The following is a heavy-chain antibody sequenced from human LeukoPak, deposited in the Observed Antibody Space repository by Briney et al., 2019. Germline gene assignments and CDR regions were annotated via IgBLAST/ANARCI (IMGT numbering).Heavy chain of an antibody. D-gene: IGHD3-22*01. CDR1: GGSFSGYY. CDR2: INHSGST. V-gene: IGHV4-34*01. Sequence: SETLSLTCAVYGGSFSGYYWSWIRQPPGKGLEWIGEINHSGSTNYNPSLKSRVTISVDTSKNQFSLKLSSVTAADTAVYYCARPSDSSGYGAFDIWGQGTMVTVSS. J-gene: IGHJ3*02. CDR3: ARPSDSSGYGAFDI.